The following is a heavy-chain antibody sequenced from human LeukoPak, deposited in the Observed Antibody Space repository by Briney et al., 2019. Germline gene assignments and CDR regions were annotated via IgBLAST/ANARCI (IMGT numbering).Heavy chain of an antibody. V-gene: IGHV3-30-3*01. Sequence: GGSLRLSCAASGFTFSSYAMHWVRQAPGKGLEWVAVISYDGSNKYYADSVKGRFTISRDNAKNSLYLQMSSLRAEDTAVYYCARIYYYDSSGPFDYWGQGTLVTVSS. J-gene: IGHJ4*02. CDR2: ISYDGSNK. CDR3: ARIYYYDSSGPFDY. D-gene: IGHD3-22*01. CDR1: GFTFSSYA.